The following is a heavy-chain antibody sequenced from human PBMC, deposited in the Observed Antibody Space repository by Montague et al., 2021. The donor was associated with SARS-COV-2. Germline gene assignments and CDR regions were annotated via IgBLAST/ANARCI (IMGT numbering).Heavy chain of an antibody. CDR3: ATDSGYYDSSGYSYDAFDS. V-gene: IGHV4-31*03. J-gene: IGHJ3*02. CDR2: IYHTGST. D-gene: IGHD3-22*01. CDR1: GGSISSGGYY. Sequence: TLSLTCTVSGGSISSGGYYWSWIRQHPGKDLEWIVYIYHTGSTHYXXXLKSRVTISKETSKNHFSLNLSSVTAADSAVYYCATDSGYYDSSGYSYDAFDSWGQGTKVTVSS.